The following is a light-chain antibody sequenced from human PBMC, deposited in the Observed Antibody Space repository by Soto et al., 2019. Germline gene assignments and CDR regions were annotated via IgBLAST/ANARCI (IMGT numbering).Light chain of an antibody. CDR3: QQYGSSPYT. CDR1: QTVSSSY. V-gene: IGKV3D-20*01. CDR2: DAS. Sequence: DIVLTQSPATLSLSPGERATLSCVASQTVSSSYLAWYQQKPGLAPRLLIYDASSRATGIPDRFSGSGSGTDFTLTISRLEPEDFAVYYCQQYGSSPYTFGQGTKLEIK. J-gene: IGKJ2*01.